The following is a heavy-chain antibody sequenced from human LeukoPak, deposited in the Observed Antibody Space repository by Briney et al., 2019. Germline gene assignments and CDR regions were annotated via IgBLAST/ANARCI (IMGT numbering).Heavy chain of an antibody. CDR3: AKLYGSGSPNWFDP. J-gene: IGHJ5*02. Sequence: GESLEISLNGSGFHFTNFWNGWVRPVPGKGLEWIGIIYPGDSDTRYSTSFQGQVTIAADKSISTAYMQWSSLKASDTAMYYCAKLYGSGSPNWFDPWGQGTLVTVSS. V-gene: IGHV5-51*01. CDR1: GFHFTNFW. CDR2: IYPGDSDT. D-gene: IGHD3-10*01.